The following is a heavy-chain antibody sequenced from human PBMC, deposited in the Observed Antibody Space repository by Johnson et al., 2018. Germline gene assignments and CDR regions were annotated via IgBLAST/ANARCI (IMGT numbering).Heavy chain of an antibody. Sequence: QVQLQESGPGLVKPSETLSLTCTVSGGSISPYYWSWIRQPPGKGLEWIGYIYYTGSTNYNSSLESRVTISVDTSNNHFSLNLKSVSAADTAVYYCARDRRVHDDRGYSGCWYSDLWGRGTLVTVSS. V-gene: IGHV4-59*01. J-gene: IGHJ2*01. CDR1: GGSISPYY. D-gene: IGHD6-19*01. CDR2: IYYTGST. CDR3: ARDRRVHDDRGYSGCWYSDL.